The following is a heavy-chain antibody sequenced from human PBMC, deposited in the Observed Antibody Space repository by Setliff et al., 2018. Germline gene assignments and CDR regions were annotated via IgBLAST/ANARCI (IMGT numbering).Heavy chain of an antibody. V-gene: IGHV1-46*01. CDR3: ARSRPAGDYGTWDYYYYGMDV. J-gene: IGHJ6*02. Sequence: ASVKVSCKASGYTFTSYYMHWVRQAPGQGLEWMGIINPSGGSTSYAQKFQGRVAITTDESTSTAYMELSSLRSEDTAVYYCARSRPAGDYGTWDYYYYGMDVWGQGTTVTVSS. CDR2: INPSGGST. D-gene: IGHD4-17*01. CDR1: GYTFTSYY.